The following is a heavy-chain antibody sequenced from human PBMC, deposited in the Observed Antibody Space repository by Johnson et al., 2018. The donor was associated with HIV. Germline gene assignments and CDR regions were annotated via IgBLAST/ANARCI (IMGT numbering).Heavy chain of an antibody. Sequence: VQLVESGGVVVQPGGSLRLSCAASGFTFSSYAMSWVRQAPGKGLEWVSAISGSGGSTYYADSVKGRFTISRDNSKNTLYLEMNSLRAEDTAVYYCAKTIAAARTGGAFDIWGQGTMVTVSS. V-gene: IGHV3-23*04. J-gene: IGHJ3*02. D-gene: IGHD6-13*01. CDR3: AKTIAAARTGGAFDI. CDR1: GFTFSSYA. CDR2: ISGSGGST.